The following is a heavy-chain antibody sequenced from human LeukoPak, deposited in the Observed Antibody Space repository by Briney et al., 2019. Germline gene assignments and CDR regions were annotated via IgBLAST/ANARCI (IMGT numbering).Heavy chain of an antibody. J-gene: IGHJ4*02. CDR1: GFSFGSYA. Sequence: PGGSLRLSCAASGFSFGSYAMSWVRQAPGKGLEWVSAISGRGGSTYYADSVKGRFTISRDNSKNTLYLQMNSLRADDTAVYYCAKDRGSGWPQFDYWGQGTLVTVSS. D-gene: IGHD6-19*01. V-gene: IGHV3-23*01. CDR3: AKDRGSGWPQFDY. CDR2: ISGRGGST.